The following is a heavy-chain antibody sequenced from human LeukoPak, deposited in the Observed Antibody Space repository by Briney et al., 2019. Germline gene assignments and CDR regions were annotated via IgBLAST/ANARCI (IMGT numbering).Heavy chain of an antibody. D-gene: IGHD3-9*01. Sequence: GGSVSLFCAAWGFTFSSYAMHWVRRAPGKGLEWVAVIAYDGSNKYYADSVKGRFTISRDNSKNTLYLQMNSLRAEDTAVYYCPRPRRYFDWLYPIPWGQGNLVTVSS. J-gene: IGHJ5*02. V-gene: IGHV3-30*04. CDR1: GFTFSSYA. CDR3: PRPRRYFDWLYPIP. CDR2: IAYDGSNK.